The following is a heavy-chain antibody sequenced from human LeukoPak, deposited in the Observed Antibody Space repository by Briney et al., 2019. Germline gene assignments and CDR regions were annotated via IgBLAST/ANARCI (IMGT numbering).Heavy chain of an antibody. J-gene: IGHJ4*02. Sequence: PSETLSLTCTVSGGSISSGSYYWSWIRQPAGKGLEWIGRIYSRGSTNYNPSLKSRVTMSVDTSKKQFSLKLSSVTAADTAMYFCAREVWFGPFDSWGQGTLVTVSS. CDR1: GGSISSGSYY. V-gene: IGHV4-61*02. D-gene: IGHD3-10*01. CDR3: AREVWFGPFDS. CDR2: IYSRGST.